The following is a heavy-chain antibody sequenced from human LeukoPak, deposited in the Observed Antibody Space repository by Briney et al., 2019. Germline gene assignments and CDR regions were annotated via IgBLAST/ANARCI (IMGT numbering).Heavy chain of an antibody. J-gene: IGHJ3*02. CDR3: ARHVPSEWSYAFDI. D-gene: IGHD3-3*01. CDR1: GFTFSDYY. Sequence: GGSLRLSCAASGFTFSDYYMSWIRQAPGKGREWVSYISSSGSTLYYADSVKGRFTISRDNAKNSLYLQMNSLRAEDTAVYYCARHVPSEWSYAFDIWGQGTMVTVSS. V-gene: IGHV3-11*01. CDR2: ISSSGSTL.